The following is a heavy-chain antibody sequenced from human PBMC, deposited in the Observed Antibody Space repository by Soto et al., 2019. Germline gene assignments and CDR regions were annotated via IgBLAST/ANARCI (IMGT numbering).Heavy chain of an antibody. CDR1: GGTFSSYA. Sequence: QVQLVQSGAEVKKPGSSVTVSCKASGGTFSSYAISWVRQAPGQGLEWMGGIIPIFGTANYAQKFQGRVTITADESTSTAYMELSSLRSEDTAVYYCARDLEGMSVLGHYGMDVWGQGTTVTVSS. J-gene: IGHJ6*02. CDR3: ARDLEGMSVLGHYGMDV. D-gene: IGHD3-10*01. V-gene: IGHV1-69*01. CDR2: IIPIFGTA.